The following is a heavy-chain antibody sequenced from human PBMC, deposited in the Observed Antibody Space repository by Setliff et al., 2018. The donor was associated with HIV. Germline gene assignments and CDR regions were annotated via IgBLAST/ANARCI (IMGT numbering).Heavy chain of an antibody. CDR3: ARDRGVYCISSSCYSPVDAFDI. V-gene: IGHV1-18*01. D-gene: IGHD2-2*01. CDR2: ISAYNGNT. CDR1: GYTFSTYG. J-gene: IGHJ3*02. Sequence: ASVKVSCKASGYTFSTYGISWVRQAPGQGLEGMGWISAYNGNTNYAQKLQGRVTVTTDTSTSTAYMELRSLRSDDTAVYYCARDRGVYCISSSCYSPVDAFDIWGQGTMVTVSS.